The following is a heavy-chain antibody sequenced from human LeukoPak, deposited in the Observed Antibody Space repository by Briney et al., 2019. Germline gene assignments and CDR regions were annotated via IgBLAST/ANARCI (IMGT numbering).Heavy chain of an antibody. J-gene: IGHJ4*02. Sequence: GGSLRLSCAASGFTFSGYAMSWVRQAPGKGLEWVSVIYSGGSTYYADSVKGRFTISRDNSKNTLYLQMNSLRAEDTAVYYCARDAHSGRGYWGQGTLVTVSS. V-gene: IGHV3-66*02. CDR1: GFTFSGYA. CDR3: ARDAHSGRGY. D-gene: IGHD3-10*01. CDR2: IYSGGST.